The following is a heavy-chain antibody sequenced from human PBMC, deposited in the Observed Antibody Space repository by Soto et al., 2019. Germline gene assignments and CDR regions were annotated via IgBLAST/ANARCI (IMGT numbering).Heavy chain of an antibody. Sequence: EVQLVESGGGLVQPGGSLRLSCAVSGFTFTNYWMHWVRQAPGQGLVWVSRINSDGSVTNYADSVKGRFTTSRDNAKNTLYLQVNSLRAEETAVYYCAREFATSRPYDFDYWGAGTLVTVSS. V-gene: IGHV3-74*01. D-gene: IGHD2-2*01. CDR1: GFTFTNYW. J-gene: IGHJ4*02. CDR2: INSDGSVT. CDR3: AREFATSRPYDFDY.